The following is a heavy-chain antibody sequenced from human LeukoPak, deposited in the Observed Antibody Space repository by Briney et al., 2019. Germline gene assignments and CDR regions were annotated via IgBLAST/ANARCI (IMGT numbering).Heavy chain of an antibody. Sequence: GGSLRLSCAATGFTFSNAWMSWVRQAPGKGLEWVGRIKSKTDGGTTDYAAPVKGRLTISRDDSKNTLYLQMNSLKTEDTAVYYCTTDQVEAYYDFWSGFRGGWGQGTLVTVSS. V-gene: IGHV3-15*01. CDR3: TTDQVEAYYDFWSGFRGG. CDR1: GFTFSNAW. D-gene: IGHD3-3*01. J-gene: IGHJ4*02. CDR2: IKSKTDGGTT.